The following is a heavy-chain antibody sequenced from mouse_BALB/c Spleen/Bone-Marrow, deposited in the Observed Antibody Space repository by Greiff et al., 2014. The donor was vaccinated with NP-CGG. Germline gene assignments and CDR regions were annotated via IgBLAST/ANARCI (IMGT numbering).Heavy chain of an antibody. J-gene: IGHJ1*01. CDR1: GFTFSSYG. CDR3: ARVYGWYFDV. Sequence: DVQLVESGGGLVQPGGSLKLSCVASGFTFSSYGMSWVRQTPDKRLELVATINNNGGSTYYPDSVEGQFTISRDNAKNTLYLQMSSLKSEDTAMYYCARVYGWYFDVWGAGTTVTVSS. CDR2: INNNGGST. D-gene: IGHD1-1*01. V-gene: IGHV5-6-3*01.